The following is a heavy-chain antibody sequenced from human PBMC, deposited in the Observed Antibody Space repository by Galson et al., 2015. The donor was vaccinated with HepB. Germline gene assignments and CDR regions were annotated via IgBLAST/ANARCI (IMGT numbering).Heavy chain of an antibody. Sequence: FLRLSCAASGFTFSGSAIHWVRQASGKGLEWVGRIGSKANNYATIYTASVKGRFTISRDDSKNTTYLQMNSLKSEDTAVYYCTRRGRSDTTGYYSATGFDPWGQGTLVTVSS. CDR1: GFTFSGSA. D-gene: IGHD3-22*01. J-gene: IGHJ5*02. V-gene: IGHV3-73*01. CDR3: TRRGRSDTTGYYSATGFDP. CDR2: IGSKANNYAT.